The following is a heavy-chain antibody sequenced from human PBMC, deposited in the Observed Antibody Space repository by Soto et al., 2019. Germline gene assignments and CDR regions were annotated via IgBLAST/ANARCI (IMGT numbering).Heavy chain of an antibody. V-gene: IGHV3-30-3*01. Sequence: QVQLVESGGGVVQPGRSLRLSCAASGFTFSSYAMHWVRRAPGKGLGGGAVISYDGSNKYYADSVKGRFTISRDNSKNTLYLQMNSLRAEDTAVYYCARETAPSHYYYYGMDVWGQGTTVTVSS. J-gene: IGHJ6*02. CDR1: GFTFSSYA. CDR2: ISYDGSNK. CDR3: ARETAPSHYYYYGMDV.